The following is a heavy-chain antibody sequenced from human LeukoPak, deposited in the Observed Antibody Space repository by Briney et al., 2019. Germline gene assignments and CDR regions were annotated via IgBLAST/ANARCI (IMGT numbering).Heavy chain of an antibody. J-gene: IGHJ4*02. CDR1: GYTFTGYY. CDR3: ARARSRWAMVRGVFDY. CDR2: ITPNSGGT. D-gene: IGHD3-10*01. V-gene: IGHV1-2*02. Sequence: GASVKVSCKAAGYTFTGYYMHWGGRSPGQGGGWRGWITPNSGGTNYAQKFQGRVTMTRDTSISTAYMELSRLRSDDTAVYYCARARSRWAMVRGVFDYWGQGTLVTVSS.